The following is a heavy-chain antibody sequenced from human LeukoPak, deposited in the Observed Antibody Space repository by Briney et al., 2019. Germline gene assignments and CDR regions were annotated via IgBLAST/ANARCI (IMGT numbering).Heavy chain of an antibody. Sequence: GGSLRLSCAASGFTFSSYEMNWVRQAPGKGLEWVSYISFSGSTVYYSDSVQGRFTISRDNAKNSVYLQMNSLRAEDTAVYYCVRAGRRDSIFEDWGLGTPVTVSS. V-gene: IGHV3-48*03. CDR3: VRAGRRDSIFED. CDR1: GFTFSSYE. J-gene: IGHJ4*02. D-gene: IGHD3-10*01. CDR2: ISFSGSTV.